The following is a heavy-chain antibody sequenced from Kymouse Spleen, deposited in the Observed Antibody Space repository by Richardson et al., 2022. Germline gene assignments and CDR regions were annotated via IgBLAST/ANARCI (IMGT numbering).Heavy chain of an antibody. D-gene: IGHD6-6*01. J-gene: IGHJ6*02. Sequence: QVQLQQWGAGLLKPSETLSLTCAVYGGSFSGYYWSWIRQPPGKGLEWIGEINHSGSTNYNPSLKSRVTISVDTSKNQFSLKLSSVTAADTAVYYCARGWSSSSDYYYYGMDVWGQGTTVTVSS. V-gene: IGHV4-34*01. CDR1: GGSFSGYY. CDR2: INHSGST. CDR3: ARGWSSSSDYYYYGMDV.